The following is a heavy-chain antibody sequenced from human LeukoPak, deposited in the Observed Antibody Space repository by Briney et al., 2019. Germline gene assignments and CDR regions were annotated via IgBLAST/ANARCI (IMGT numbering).Heavy chain of an antibody. CDR1: GFTFSSYS. Sequence: PGGSLRLSCAASGFTFSSYSMTWVRQAPGKGLEWVSSISSSSSYIYYADLVKGRFTISRDNAKNSLYLQMNSLRAEDTAVYYCARAESVAGMTGDYWGQGTLVTVSS. CDR2: ISSSSSYI. D-gene: IGHD6-19*01. CDR3: ARAESVAGMTGDY. J-gene: IGHJ4*02. V-gene: IGHV3-21*01.